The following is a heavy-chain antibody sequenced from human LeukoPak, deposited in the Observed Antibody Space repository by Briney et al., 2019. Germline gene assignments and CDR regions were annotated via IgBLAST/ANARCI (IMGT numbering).Heavy chain of an antibody. CDR1: GYTFTSYG. CDR3: ARDHRYYDSSGYSGY. CDR2: ISAYNGNT. V-gene: IGHV1-18*01. D-gene: IGHD3-22*01. J-gene: IGHJ4*02. Sequence: ASVKVSCKASGYTFTSYGISWMRQAPGQGLEWMGWISAYNGNTNYAQKLQGRVTMTTDTSTSTAYMELRSLRSDDTAVYYCARDHRYYDSSGYSGYWGQGTLVTVSS.